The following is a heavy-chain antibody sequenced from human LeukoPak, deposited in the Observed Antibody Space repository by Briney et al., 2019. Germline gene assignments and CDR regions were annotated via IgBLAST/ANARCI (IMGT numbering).Heavy chain of an antibody. Sequence: PGGSLRLSCAASGFTFSRYGMHWVHQAPGQGLEWVAFIRYDGSNKYYAHSVKGRFTISRDNSKNTLYLQMNSLRAEDTAVYYCARILDSAWGELGYWGQGTLVTVSS. CDR2: IRYDGSNK. V-gene: IGHV3-30*02. CDR1: GFTFSRYG. CDR3: ARILDSAWGELGY. D-gene: IGHD6-19*01. J-gene: IGHJ4*02.